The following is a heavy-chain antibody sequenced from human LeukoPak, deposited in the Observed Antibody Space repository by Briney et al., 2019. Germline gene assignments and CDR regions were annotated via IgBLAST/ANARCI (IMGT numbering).Heavy chain of an antibody. Sequence: GGSLRLSCAASGFTFSDYYMSWIRQAPGKGLEWVSYISSSGSTIYYAGSVKGRFTISRDNAKNSLYLQMNSLRAEDTAVYYCAREEADTAMAIYDYWGQGTLVTVSS. D-gene: IGHD5-18*01. CDR2: ISSSGSTI. V-gene: IGHV3-11*01. CDR1: GFTFSDYY. CDR3: AREEADTAMAIYDY. J-gene: IGHJ4*02.